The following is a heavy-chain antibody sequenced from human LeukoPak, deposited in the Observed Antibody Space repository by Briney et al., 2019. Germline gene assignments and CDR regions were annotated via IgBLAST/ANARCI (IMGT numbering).Heavy chain of an antibody. Sequence: ASVKVPCKASGYTFTGYYMHWVRQAPGQGLEWMGWINPNSGGTNYAQKFQGRVTMTRDTSISTAYMELSRLRSDDTAVYYCATWDAVPAATNYYYYYMDVWGKGTTVTVSS. V-gene: IGHV1-2*02. CDR2: INPNSGGT. D-gene: IGHD2-2*01. CDR3: ATWDAVPAATNYYYYYMDV. CDR1: GYTFTGYY. J-gene: IGHJ6*03.